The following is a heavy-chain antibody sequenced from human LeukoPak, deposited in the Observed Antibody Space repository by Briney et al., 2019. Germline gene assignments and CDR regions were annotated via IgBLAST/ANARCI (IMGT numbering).Heavy chain of an antibody. CDR2: ISYDGSNK. V-gene: IGHV3-30*18. Sequence: PGRSLRLSCAASGFTFSSYGMHWVRQAPGKGLEWVAVISYDGSNKYYADSVKGRFTISRDNSKNTLYLQMNSLRAEDTAVYYCAKADEGITMIVAAYWGQGTLVTVSS. CDR3: AKADEGITMIVAAY. D-gene: IGHD3-22*01. J-gene: IGHJ4*02. CDR1: GFTFSSYG.